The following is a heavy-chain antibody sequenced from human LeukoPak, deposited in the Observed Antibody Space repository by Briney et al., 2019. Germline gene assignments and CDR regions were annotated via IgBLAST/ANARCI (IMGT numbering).Heavy chain of an antibody. V-gene: IGHV4-38-2*02. J-gene: IGHJ4*02. Sequence: ETLSLTCTVSGYSISSGYYWSWIRQPPGKGLEWIGEINHSGSTNYNPSLKSRVTISVDTSKNQFSLKLSSVTAADTAVYYCARLRALYNILTGYYTYYFDYWGQGTLVTVSS. D-gene: IGHD3-9*01. CDR3: ARLRALYNILTGYYTYYFDY. CDR1: GYSISSGYY. CDR2: INHSGST.